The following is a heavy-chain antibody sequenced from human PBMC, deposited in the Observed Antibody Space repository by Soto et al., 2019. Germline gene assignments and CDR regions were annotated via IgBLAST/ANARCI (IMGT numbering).Heavy chain of an antibody. Sequence: GGSLRLSCAASGFTFSSYSMNWVRQAPGKGLEWVSYISSSSTIYYADSVKGRFTISRDNAKNSLYLQMNSLRDEDTAVYYCARDRGVIITTYAYYYYYGMDVWGQGTTVTVSS. CDR3: ARDRGVIITTYAYYYYYGMDV. CDR1: GFTFSSYS. CDR2: ISSSSTI. V-gene: IGHV3-48*02. D-gene: IGHD3-10*01. J-gene: IGHJ6*02.